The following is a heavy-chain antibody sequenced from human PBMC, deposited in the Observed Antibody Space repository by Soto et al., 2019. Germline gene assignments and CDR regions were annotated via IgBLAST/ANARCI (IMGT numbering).Heavy chain of an antibody. Sequence: QVQLVESGGGVVQPGRSLRLSCAASGFTFSSYAMHWVRQAPGKGLEWVAVISYDGSNKYYADSVKGRFTISRDNSKNTLYLQMNSLRAEDTAVYYGARDGSRELLVSDYWGQGTLVTVSS. V-gene: IGHV3-30-3*01. D-gene: IGHD1-26*01. CDR2: ISYDGSNK. J-gene: IGHJ4*02. CDR1: GFTFSSYA. CDR3: ARDGSRELLVSDY.